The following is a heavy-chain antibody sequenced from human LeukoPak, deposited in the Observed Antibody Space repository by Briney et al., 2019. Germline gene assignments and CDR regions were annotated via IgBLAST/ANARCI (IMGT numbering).Heavy chain of an antibody. Sequence: GESLKISCQVSGYIFTDYWIGWVRQMPGKGLESMGIIYPADSDTAYSPFFQGQVTISADKSISTVYLQWSSLKASDTAMCYCARQSRDGSKTRGYYLDHWGQGTLVTVSS. CDR2: IYPADSDT. V-gene: IGHV5-51*01. J-gene: IGHJ4*02. CDR3: ARQSRDGSKTRGYYLDH. D-gene: IGHD3-10*01. CDR1: GYIFTDYW.